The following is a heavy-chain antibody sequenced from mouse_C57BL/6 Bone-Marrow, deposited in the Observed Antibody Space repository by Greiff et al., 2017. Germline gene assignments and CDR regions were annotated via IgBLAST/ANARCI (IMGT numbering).Heavy chain of an antibody. CDR3: AREGYYGEDY. CDR2: ISDGGSYT. V-gene: IGHV5-4*01. D-gene: IGHD1-1*01. J-gene: IGHJ2*01. CDR1: GFTSSSYA. Sequence: EVMLVESGGGLVKPGGSLKLSCAASGFTSSSYAMSWVRQTPEKRLEWVATISDGGSYTYYPDNVKGRFTISRDNAKNNLYLQMSHLKSEDTAMYYCAREGYYGEDYWGQGTTLTVSS.